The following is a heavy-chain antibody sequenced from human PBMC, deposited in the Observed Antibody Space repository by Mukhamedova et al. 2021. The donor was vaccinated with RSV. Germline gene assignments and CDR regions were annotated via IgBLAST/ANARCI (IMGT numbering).Heavy chain of an antibody. J-gene: IGHJ4*02. V-gene: IGHV1-18*01. CDR2: INGYNGNT. Sequence: EYMGWINGYNGNTNYAQKLQDRVTMTTDTSTSTAYMELRSLRPDDTAMYYCARYSSGSMTDYWGQGTLVTVSS. CDR3: ARYSSGSMTDY. D-gene: IGHD6-19*01.